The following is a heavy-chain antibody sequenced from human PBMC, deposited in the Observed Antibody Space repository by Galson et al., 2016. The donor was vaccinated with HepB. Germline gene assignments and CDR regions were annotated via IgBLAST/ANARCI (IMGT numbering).Heavy chain of an antibody. CDR3: ATSYGDNYYRYFDY. D-gene: IGHD4-17*01. V-gene: IGHV3-30-3*01. J-gene: IGHJ4*02. CDR2: ISYGGNNK. Sequence: SLRLSCAASGFTFSTYVLHWVRQAPGKGLEWLAVISYGGNNKYYADSVKGRFTISRDNSKNTLYLQMNSLRAEDTAVYYCATSYGDNYYRYFDYWGQGTLVTVSS. CDR1: GFTFSTYV.